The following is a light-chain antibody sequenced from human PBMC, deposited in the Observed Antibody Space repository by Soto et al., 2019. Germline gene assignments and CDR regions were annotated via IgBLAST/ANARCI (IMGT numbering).Light chain of an antibody. V-gene: IGKV1-5*01. CDR1: QSISHR. CDR3: QHYNSYSEA. J-gene: IGKJ1*01. Sequence: DIQMTQAPSTLSASIGERVIITCRASQSISHRLAWYQQKPGKAPKLLIYAASSLQSGVPSRFSGSGSGTEFTLTISSLQPDDFATYYCQHYNSYSEAFGQGTKVDIK. CDR2: AAS.